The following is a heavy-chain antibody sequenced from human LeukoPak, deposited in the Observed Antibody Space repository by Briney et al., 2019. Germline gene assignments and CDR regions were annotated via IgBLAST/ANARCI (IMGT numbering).Heavy chain of an antibody. CDR3: AKDGHTTGWLNWFDP. V-gene: IGHV3-30*02. CDR2: IRYDGSIK. CDR1: GFTFSNAW. D-gene: IGHD2/OR15-2a*01. J-gene: IGHJ5*02. Sequence: GGSLRLSCAASGFTFSNAWMSWVRQAPGKGLEWVAFIRYDGSIKNYADSVKGRFSISRDNSKNTLYLQMNTLRPEDTAIYYCAKDGHTTGWLNWFDPWGQGTLVTVSS.